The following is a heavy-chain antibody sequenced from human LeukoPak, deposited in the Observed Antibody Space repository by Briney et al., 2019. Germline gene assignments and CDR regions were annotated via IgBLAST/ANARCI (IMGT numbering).Heavy chain of an antibody. CDR3: ARRGSSGWYLGPIHEWYFDL. J-gene: IGHJ2*01. V-gene: IGHV5-51*01. CDR2: IYPGDSDT. CDR1: GYGFTSYW. D-gene: IGHD6-19*01. Sequence: GESLKISCKGSGYGFTSYWIGWVRRMPGKGLEWRGIIYPGDSDTRYSPSFQGQVTISADKSISTAYLQWSSLKASDTAMYYCARRGSSGWYLGPIHEWYFDLWGRGTLVTVSS.